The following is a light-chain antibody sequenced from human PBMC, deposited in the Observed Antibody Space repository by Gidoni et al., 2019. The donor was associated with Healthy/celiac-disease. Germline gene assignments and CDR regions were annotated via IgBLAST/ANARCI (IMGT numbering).Light chain of an antibody. V-gene: IGKV3-15*01. CDR3: QQYNNWPLWT. CDR2: GAS. Sequence: EIVMTQSPATLSVSPGERATLSCRASQIVSSNLAWYRPKPGQAPRLLIYGASTRATGIPARFSGSESGTEFTLTISSLQSEDFAVYYCQQYNNWPLWTFGQGTKVEIK. J-gene: IGKJ1*01. CDR1: QIVSSN.